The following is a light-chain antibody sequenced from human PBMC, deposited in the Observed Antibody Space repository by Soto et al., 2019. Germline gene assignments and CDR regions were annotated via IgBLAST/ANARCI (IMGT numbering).Light chain of an antibody. CDR1: QSIRSNY. J-gene: IGKJ1*01. CDR3: QKYGSSPWT. V-gene: IGKV3-20*01. CDR2: GAS. Sequence: ETVLTQSPGTLSLSPGERATLSCRASQSIRSNYLAWYRQTPGQAPRLLIYGASNRATGIADTFSGSGSGTEFTLIISRLEPEDFALYYCQKYGSSPWTFGQGTKVEIK.